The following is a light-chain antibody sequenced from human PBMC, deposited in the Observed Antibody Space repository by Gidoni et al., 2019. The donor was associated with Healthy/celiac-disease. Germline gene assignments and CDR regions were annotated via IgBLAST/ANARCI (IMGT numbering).Light chain of an antibody. V-gene: IGKV3-20*01. CDR2: GAS. CDR1: QSVSSSD. Sequence: EIVLTQSPGTLSLSPGERATLSCRASQSVSSSDLAWYQQQPGQAPRLLIYGASSRATGIPDRCSGSGSGTDFTLTISRLEPEDFAVYYCQQYGSSRTFGQGTKVEIK. J-gene: IGKJ1*01. CDR3: QQYGSSRT.